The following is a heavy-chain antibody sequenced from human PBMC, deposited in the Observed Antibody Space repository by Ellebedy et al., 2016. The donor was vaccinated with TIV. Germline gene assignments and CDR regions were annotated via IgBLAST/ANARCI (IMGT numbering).Heavy chain of an antibody. V-gene: IGHV4-61*01. CDR3: ARDRPGSSGWYEGFDY. D-gene: IGHD6-19*01. J-gene: IGHJ4*02. CDR1: GGSVSSGSYY. Sequence: SETLSLXXTVSGGSVSSGSYYWSWIRQPPGKGLEWIGYIYYSGSTNYNPSLKRRVTISVDTSKNQFSLKLSSVTAADTAVYYCARDRPGSSGWYEGFDYWGQGTLVTVSS. CDR2: IYYSGST.